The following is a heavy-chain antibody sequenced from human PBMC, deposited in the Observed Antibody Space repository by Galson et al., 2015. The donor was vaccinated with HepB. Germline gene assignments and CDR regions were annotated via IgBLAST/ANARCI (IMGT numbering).Heavy chain of an antibody. J-gene: IGHJ5*02. D-gene: IGHD6-19*01. Sequence: SLRLSCAVSGFTFDDYAMHWVRQAPGKGLEWVSGTSWNSGSIGYADSVKGRFTISRDNAKNSLYLQMNSLRAEDTALYYCAKDGGGVAGRQTGEYNWFDPWGQGTLVTVSS. V-gene: IGHV3-9*01. CDR1: GFTFDDYA. CDR3: AKDGGGVAGRQTGEYNWFDP. CDR2: TSWNSGSI.